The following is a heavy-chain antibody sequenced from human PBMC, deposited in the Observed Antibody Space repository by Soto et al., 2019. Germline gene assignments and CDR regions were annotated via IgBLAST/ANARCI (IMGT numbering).Heavy chain of an antibody. D-gene: IGHD6-19*01. CDR3: AHGSGWSSDY. CDR1: GFSLSSPAVG. Sequence: QITLKESGPTLVKPTQTLTLTCTFSGFSLSSPAVGVNWIRQPPGKALEWLALIYWDDDKQYSPSLRSRLTITKDTSKNQVVLTMTNVDPVDTATYYCAHGSGWSSDYWGQGTLVTVSS. CDR2: IYWDDDK. V-gene: IGHV2-5*02. J-gene: IGHJ4*02.